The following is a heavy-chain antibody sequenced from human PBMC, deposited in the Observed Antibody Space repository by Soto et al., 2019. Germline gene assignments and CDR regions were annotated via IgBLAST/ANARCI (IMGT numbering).Heavy chain of an antibody. J-gene: IGHJ4*02. D-gene: IGHD6-13*01. CDR3: AREKPYSSSWYHDY. V-gene: IGHV4-34*01. CDR2: INYSGST. CDR1: GGSFSGYY. Sequence: QVQLQQWGAGLLKPSETLSLTCAVYGGSFSGYYWSWIRQPPGKGLEWIGEINYSGSTNYNPSLKSRVTISVDTSKNQFSLKLSSVTAADTAVYYCAREKPYSSSWYHDYWGQGTLVTVSS.